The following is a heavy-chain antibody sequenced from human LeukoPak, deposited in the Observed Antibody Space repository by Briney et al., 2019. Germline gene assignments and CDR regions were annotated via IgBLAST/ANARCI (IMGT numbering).Heavy chain of an antibody. V-gene: IGHV1-2*02. D-gene: IGHD2-21*01. J-gene: IGHJ5*02. CDR3: ARADRLHGGPYLIGP. CDR2: INPNSGGT. Sequence: ASVKVSCETSGYSFTDYYMHWVRQAPGQGLEWMGWINPNSGGTSSAQKFQGRVTMTRDTSISTVYMEVSWLTSDDTAIYYCARADRLHGGPYLIGPWCQGTLVTVSS. CDR1: GYSFTDYY.